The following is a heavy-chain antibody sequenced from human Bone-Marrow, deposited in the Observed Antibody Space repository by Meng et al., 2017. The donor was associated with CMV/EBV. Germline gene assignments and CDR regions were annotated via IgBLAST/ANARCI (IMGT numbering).Heavy chain of an antibody. CDR3: ARGLFDSSSWDRIFYYYYGMDV. Sequence: ASVKVSCKASGYTFTSYGISWVRQAPGQGLEWMGWISAYNGNTNYAQKLQGRVTMTTDTSTSTAYMELRSLRSDDTAVYYCARGLFDSSSWDRIFYYYYGMDVWGQGTTVTGSS. J-gene: IGHJ6*01. V-gene: IGHV1-18*01. D-gene: IGHD6-13*01. CDR2: ISAYNGNT. CDR1: GYTFTSYG.